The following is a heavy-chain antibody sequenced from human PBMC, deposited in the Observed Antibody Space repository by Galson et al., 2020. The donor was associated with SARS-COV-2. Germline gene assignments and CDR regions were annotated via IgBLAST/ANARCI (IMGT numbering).Heavy chain of an antibody. CDR3: ARGPPTPGYCGSTSCYPDY. J-gene: IGHJ4*02. CDR1: GFLFSSHA. V-gene: IGHV3-30*04. D-gene: IGHD2-2*03. CDR2: ISYDGSNV. Sequence: GESLKISCAASGFLFSSHAMHWVRQAPGKGLEWVAVISYDGSNVYYADSVKGRFTISRDNSKNTLYLQMNSLRAEDTAVYYCARGPPTPGYCGSTSCYPDYWGQGTLVTSSS.